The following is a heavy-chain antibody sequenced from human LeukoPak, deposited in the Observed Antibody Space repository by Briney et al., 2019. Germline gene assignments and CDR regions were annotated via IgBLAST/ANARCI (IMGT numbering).Heavy chain of an antibody. CDR1: GFTFSSYA. CDR3: SSYGGDNVRFRVAAFDI. Sequence: HPGGSLRLSCAASGFTFSSYAMSWVRQAPGKGLEWVANIKQDGREKYYVDSVRGRFTISRDNAKNSLYLQMNSLRAEDTALYYCSSYGGDNVRFRVAAFDIWGQGTMVTVSS. V-gene: IGHV3-7*01. D-gene: IGHD2-21*02. CDR2: IKQDGREK. J-gene: IGHJ3*02.